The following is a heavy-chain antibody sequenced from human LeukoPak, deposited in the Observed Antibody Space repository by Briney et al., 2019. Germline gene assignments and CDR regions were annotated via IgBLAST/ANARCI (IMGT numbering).Heavy chain of an antibody. CDR1: GFTFSNYG. Sequence: GGSLRLSCAASGFTFSNYGMHWVRQVPGKGLEWVAAIWFDGIKKYYADSVKGRLTISRDNSKNTLYLQMNSLRAEDTAVYYCTRVQAGRAGLMDVWGRGTTVTVSS. CDR3: TRVQAGRAGLMDV. CDR2: IWFDGIKK. D-gene: IGHD6-13*01. J-gene: IGHJ6*02. V-gene: IGHV3-33*01.